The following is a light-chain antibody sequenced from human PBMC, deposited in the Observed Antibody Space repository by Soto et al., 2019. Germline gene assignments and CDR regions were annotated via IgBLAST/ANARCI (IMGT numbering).Light chain of an antibody. Sequence: DIQMTQSPSTLSASVGDIVPIACRASQSINNWLAWYQQKPGKAPKLFIFKASTLESGVPSRFSGSGAGTEFTLSISSLQPDDFATYFCQQYESFPRTFGQGTKVEIK. CDR1: QSINNW. V-gene: IGKV1-5*03. CDR3: QQYESFPRT. CDR2: KAS. J-gene: IGKJ1*01.